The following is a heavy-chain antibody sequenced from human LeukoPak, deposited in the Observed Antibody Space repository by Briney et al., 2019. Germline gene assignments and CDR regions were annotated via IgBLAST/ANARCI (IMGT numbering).Heavy chain of an antibody. CDR2: TYYRSKWYD. Sequence: SQTLSLTCAISGDSFSSSSAAWNWIRQSPSRGLEWLGRTYYRSKWYDDYAVAVKSRITINPDTSKNQFSLQLNSVTPEDTAVYYCARDSDTYDAFDIWGQGTMVTVSS. CDR3: ARDSDTYDAFDI. J-gene: IGHJ3*02. V-gene: IGHV6-1*01. CDR1: GDSFSSSSAA.